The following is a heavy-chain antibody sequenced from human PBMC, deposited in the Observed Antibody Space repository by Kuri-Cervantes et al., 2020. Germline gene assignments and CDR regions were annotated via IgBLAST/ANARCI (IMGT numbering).Heavy chain of an antibody. V-gene: IGHV3-9*01. CDR3: AKDPYDFWSGYYGWGFDY. CDR1: GFTFDDYA. Sequence: SLKISCAASGFTFDDYAMHWVRQAPGKGLEWVSGISWNSGSIGYADSVKGRFTISRDDSKNTLYLQMNSLRAEDTAVYYCAKDPYDFWSGYYGWGFDYWGQGTLVTVSS. J-gene: IGHJ4*02. D-gene: IGHD3-3*01. CDR2: ISWNSGSI.